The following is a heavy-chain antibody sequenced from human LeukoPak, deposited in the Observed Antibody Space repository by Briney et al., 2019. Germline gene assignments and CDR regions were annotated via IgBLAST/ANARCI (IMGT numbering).Heavy chain of an antibody. J-gene: IGHJ4*02. CDR1: GGSFSGYY. V-gene: IGHV4-34*01. CDR2: INHSGST. Sequence: SETLSLTCAVYGGSFSGYYWSWIRQPPGKGLEWIGEINHSGSTNYNPSLKSRVTISVDTSKNQFSLKLSSVTAADTAVYYCARRHWYGGNYRRQRGFDYWGQGTLVTVSS. D-gene: IGHD4-23*01. CDR3: ARRHWYGGNYRRQRGFDY.